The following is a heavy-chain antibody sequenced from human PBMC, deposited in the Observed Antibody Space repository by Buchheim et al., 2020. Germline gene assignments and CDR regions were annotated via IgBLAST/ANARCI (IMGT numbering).Heavy chain of an antibody. D-gene: IGHD5-24*01. CDR3: ARVVRRWLQSIFDY. Sequence: QVQLQQWGAGLLKPSETLSLTCAVHGGSFSGYYWSWIRQPPGKGLEWIGEINHSGSTNYNPSLKSRVTISVDTSKNQFSLKLSSVTAADTAVYYCARVVRRWLQSIFDYWGQGTL. J-gene: IGHJ4*02. CDR2: INHSGST. CDR1: GGSFSGYY. V-gene: IGHV4-34*01.